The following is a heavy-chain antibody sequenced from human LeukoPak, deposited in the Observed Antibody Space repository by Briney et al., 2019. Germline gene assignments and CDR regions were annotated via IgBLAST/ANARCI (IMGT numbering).Heavy chain of an antibody. D-gene: IGHD2-2*01. CDR3: ARLDARCSSTSCHTYYYCGMDV. V-gene: IGHV5-51*01. J-gene: IGHJ6*02. CDR1: GYSFTSYW. CDR2: IYPGDSDT. Sequence: GESLKISCKGSGYSFTSYWIGWVRQMPGKGLEWMGIIYPGDSDTRYSPSFQGQVTISADKSISTAYLQWSSLKASDTAMYYCARLDARCSSTSCHTYYYCGMDVWGQGTTVIVSS.